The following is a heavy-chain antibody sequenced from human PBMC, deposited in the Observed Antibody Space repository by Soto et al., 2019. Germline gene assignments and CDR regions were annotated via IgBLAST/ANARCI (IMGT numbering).Heavy chain of an antibody. J-gene: IGHJ4*02. CDR1: GFTFSSYS. V-gene: IGHV3-48*02. CDR2: ISSSSSTI. CDR3: ARDPYYYDSSGYSV. Sequence: GGSLRLSCAASGFTFSSYSMNWVRQAPGKGLEWVSYISSSSSTIYYADSVKGRFTISRDNAKNSLYLQMNSLRDEDTAVYYCARDPYYYDSSGYSVWGQGTLVTVSS. D-gene: IGHD3-22*01.